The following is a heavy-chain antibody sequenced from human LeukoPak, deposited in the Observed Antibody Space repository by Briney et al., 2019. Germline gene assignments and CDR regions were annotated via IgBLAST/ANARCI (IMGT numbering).Heavy chain of an antibody. CDR2: IIPIFGTA. CDR1: GGTFSSYA. V-gene: IGHV1-69*05. Sequence: ASVKVSCKASGGTFSSYAISWVRQAPGQGLGWMGRIIPIFGTANYAQKFQGRVTITTDESTSTAYMELSSLRSEDTAVYYCARVLYYYDSSGPHDAFDIWGQGTMVAVSS. J-gene: IGHJ3*02. D-gene: IGHD3-22*01. CDR3: ARVLYYYDSSGPHDAFDI.